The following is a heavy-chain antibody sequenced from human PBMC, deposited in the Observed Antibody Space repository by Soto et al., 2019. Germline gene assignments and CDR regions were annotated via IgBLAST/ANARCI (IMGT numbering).Heavy chain of an antibody. D-gene: IGHD1-26*01. Sequence: QVQLQQWGAGLLKPSETLSLTCAVYGGSFSGYYWSWVRQPPGKGLEWIGEINHGGTTHYNPSLKRPVTIPVDKPKNQFVLKLSSVTAADGAVYYCARTQSGSFGSRRGFFGYWGQGILVNVSS. CDR3: ARTQSGSFGSRRGFFGY. CDR1: GGSFSGYY. J-gene: IGHJ4*02. V-gene: IGHV4-34*01. CDR2: INHGGTT.